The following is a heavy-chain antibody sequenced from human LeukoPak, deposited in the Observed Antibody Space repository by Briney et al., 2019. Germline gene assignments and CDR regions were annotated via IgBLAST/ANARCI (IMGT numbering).Heavy chain of an antibody. J-gene: IGHJ4*02. CDR3: ASSDYFDY. V-gene: IGHV3-30*03. CDR1: GFTFSSYG. CDR2: ISYDGSNK. Sequence: SGGSLRLSCAASGFTFSSYGMHWVRQAPGKGLEWVAVISYDGSNKYYADSVKGRFTISRDNSKNTLYLQMNSLRAEDTAVYYCASSDYFDYWGQGTLVTVSS.